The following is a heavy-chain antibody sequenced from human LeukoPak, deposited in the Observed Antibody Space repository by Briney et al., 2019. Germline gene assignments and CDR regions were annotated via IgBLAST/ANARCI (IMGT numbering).Heavy chain of an antibody. CDR2: IYYGGST. J-gene: IGHJ4*02. V-gene: IGHV4-59*01. Sequence: SETLSLTCTVSGGSISSYYWSWIRQSPGKGLEWIGYIYYGGSTNYNPSLKSRVTMSVDTSKNQFSLKLSSVTAADTAVYYCARADSSSLPFDYWGQGTLVTVSS. CDR1: GGSISSYY. CDR3: ARADSSSLPFDY. D-gene: IGHD6-13*01.